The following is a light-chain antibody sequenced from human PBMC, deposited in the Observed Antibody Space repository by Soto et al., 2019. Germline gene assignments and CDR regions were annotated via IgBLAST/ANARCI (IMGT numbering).Light chain of an antibody. V-gene: IGLV1-40*01. Sequence: QSVLTQPPSVSGAPGQTVTISCSGSSSNIGAGYDVHWYQQLPGTVPKLVIYDSFNRPSGVPDRFSGSKSGTSGSLAITGLHAEDEAYYYWQAYDNSLGVSVLFGGGTKLTVL. CDR2: DSF. CDR1: SSNIGAGYD. CDR3: QAYDNSLGVSVL. J-gene: IGLJ3*02.